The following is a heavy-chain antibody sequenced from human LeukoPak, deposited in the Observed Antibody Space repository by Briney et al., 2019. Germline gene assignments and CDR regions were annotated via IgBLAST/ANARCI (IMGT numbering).Heavy chain of an antibody. D-gene: IGHD6-13*01. CDR3: ARFTPRRSREKFDY. J-gene: IGHJ4*02. CDR2: ISPYIGNT. V-gene: IGHV1-18*01. Sequence: ASVKVSCKASGYTFTKYDIHWVRQAPGQRLEWMGWISPYIGNTYYSQKLQGRVTMTTDTSTTTAYLELRSLRSDDTGVYYCARFTPRRSREKFDYWGQGTLVTVSS. CDR1: GYTFTKYD.